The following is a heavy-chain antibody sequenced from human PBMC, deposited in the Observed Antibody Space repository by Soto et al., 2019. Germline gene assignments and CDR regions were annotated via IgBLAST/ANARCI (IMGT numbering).Heavy chain of an antibody. J-gene: IGHJ6*02. V-gene: IGHV3-15*01. CDR3: TTPYPYGSGSYHYYYGIDV. CDR2: IKSKTDGGTT. CDR1: GFTFSNAG. Sequence: GGSLRLSCADSGFTFSNAGMSWVRQAPGKGLEWVGRIKSKTDGGTTDYAAPVKGRFTIPRDDSKNTLYLQMNRLKTEDTAVYYCTTPYPYGSGSYHYYYGIDVWGQGTTVTVSS. D-gene: IGHD3-10*01.